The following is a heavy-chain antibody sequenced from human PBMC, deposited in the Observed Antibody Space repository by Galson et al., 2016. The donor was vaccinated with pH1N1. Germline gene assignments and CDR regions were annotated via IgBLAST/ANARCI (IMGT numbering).Heavy chain of an antibody. V-gene: IGHV2-70*01. Sequence: PALVKPPQTLTLTCRFSGFSLSTSGMCVSWIRQPPGKALEWLALIDWDDDKYYSTSLKTRLTISKDTSKNQMVLTMIKMDPVDTDTYYCARMNWFDFDYWGQGTLVTVSS. CDR2: IDWDDDK. CDR1: GFSLSTSGMC. D-gene: IGHD3-10*01. CDR3: ARMNWFDFDY. J-gene: IGHJ4*02.